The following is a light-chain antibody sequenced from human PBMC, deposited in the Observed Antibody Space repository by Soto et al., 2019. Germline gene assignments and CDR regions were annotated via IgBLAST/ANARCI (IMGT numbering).Light chain of an antibody. CDR3: SSHAGRNNYVI. V-gene: IGLV2-8*01. J-gene: IGLJ2*01. Sequence: QSVLTQPPSASGSPGQSVTISCTGTSSDVGYYNYVSWYQQHPGKAPKLMIFEVNNRPSGVPERFSGSRSGNTASLTVSGLQAEDEASYYCSSHAGRNNYVIFGGGTQLTVL. CDR2: EVN. CDR1: SSDVGYYNY.